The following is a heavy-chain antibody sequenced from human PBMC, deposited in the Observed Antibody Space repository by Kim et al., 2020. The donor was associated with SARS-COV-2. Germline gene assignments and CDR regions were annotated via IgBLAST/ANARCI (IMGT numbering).Heavy chain of an antibody. D-gene: IGHD3-22*01. CDR2: ISAYNGNT. CDR3: ARTRSRSITMIVADLDY. J-gene: IGHJ4*02. Sequence: ASVKVSCKASGYTFTSYGISWVRQAPGQGLEWMGWISAYNGNTNYAQKLQGRVTMTTDTSTSTAYMELRSLRSDDTAVYYCARTRSRSITMIVADLDYWGQGTLVTVSS. CDR1: GYTFTSYG. V-gene: IGHV1-18*01.